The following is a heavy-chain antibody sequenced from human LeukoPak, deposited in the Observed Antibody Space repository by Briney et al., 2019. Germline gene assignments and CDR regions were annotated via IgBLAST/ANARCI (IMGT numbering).Heavy chain of an antibody. CDR2: IYYNGIT. V-gene: IGHV4-61*05. J-gene: IGHJ3*02. D-gene: IGHD3-22*01. CDR1: GGSISSSSYY. Sequence: SETLSLTCTVSGGSISSSSYYWGWIRQPPGKGLEWIGYIYYNGITNYNPSLKSRVTISVNTSKNQFSLKLSSVTAADTAVYYCARARNYYDSSDYYYEGDAFDIWGQGTMVTVSS. CDR3: ARARNYYDSSDYYYEGDAFDI.